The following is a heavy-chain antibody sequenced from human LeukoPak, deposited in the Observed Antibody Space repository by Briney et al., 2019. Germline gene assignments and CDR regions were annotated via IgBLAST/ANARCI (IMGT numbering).Heavy chain of an antibody. J-gene: IGHJ3*02. D-gene: IGHD3-10*01. CDR1: GYTFTGYY. CDR2: INPNSGGT. V-gene: IGHV1-2*04. Sequence: GASVKVSCKASGYTFTGYYMHWVRQAPGQGLEWMGWINPNSGGTNYAQKFQGWVTMTRDTSTSTAYMELSRLRSDDTAVYYCARDYYGSGRGAFDIWGQGTMVTVSS. CDR3: ARDYYGSGRGAFDI.